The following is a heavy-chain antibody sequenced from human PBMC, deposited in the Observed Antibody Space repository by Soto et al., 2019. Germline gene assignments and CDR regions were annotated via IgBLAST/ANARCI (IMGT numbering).Heavy chain of an antibody. CDR2: TYYRSKWYN. V-gene: IGHV6-1*01. J-gene: IGHJ5*02. CDR1: GDSVSSNSTA. CDR3: ARGYCSGGSCYLTGYNWFDP. D-gene: IGHD2-15*01. Sequence: SQTLSLTCAISGDSVSSNSTAWNWIRQSPSRGLEWLGRTYYRSKWYNDYAVSVKSRITINPDTSKNQFSLQLNSVTPEDTAVNYCARGYCSGGSCYLTGYNWFDPWGQGPLVTVSA.